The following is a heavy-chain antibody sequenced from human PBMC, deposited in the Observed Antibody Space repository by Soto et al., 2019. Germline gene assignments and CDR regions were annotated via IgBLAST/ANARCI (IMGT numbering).Heavy chain of an antibody. CDR1: GGSISSYY. J-gene: IGHJ6*02. V-gene: IGHV4-59*08. CDR3: ATIGYSGYDLNYYYYGMDV. D-gene: IGHD5-12*01. Sequence: SQTLSLTCTVSGGSISSYYWSWIRQPPGKGLEWIGNIYYSGSTNYNPSHKSRVTISVDTSKTQFSLKLSSVTAADTAVYYCATIGYSGYDLNYYYYGMDVWGQGTTVTVSS. CDR2: IYYSGST.